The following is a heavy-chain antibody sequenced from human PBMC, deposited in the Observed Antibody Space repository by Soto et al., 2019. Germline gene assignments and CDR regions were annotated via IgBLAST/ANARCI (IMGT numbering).Heavy chain of an antibody. D-gene: IGHD6-13*01. CDR2: IYYSGST. Sequence: PSETLSLTCTVSGGSISSGDYYWSWIRQPPGKGLEWIGYIYYSGSTYYNPSLKSRVTISVDTSKNQFSLKLSSVTAADTAVYYCAREKLELVSFDYWGQGTPVTVSS. V-gene: IGHV4-30-4*01. CDR3: AREKLELVSFDY. J-gene: IGHJ4*02. CDR1: GGSISSGDYY.